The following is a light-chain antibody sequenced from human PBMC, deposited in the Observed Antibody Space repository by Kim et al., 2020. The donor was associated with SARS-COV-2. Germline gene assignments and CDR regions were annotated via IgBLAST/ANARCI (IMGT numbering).Light chain of an antibody. CDR3: QQYNSYSPGYT. V-gene: IGKV1-5*03. Sequence: VGDRVTITGRASQSISSWLAWYQQRPGKAPKLLIYKASSLESGVPSRFSGSGSGTEFTLTISSLQPDDFATYYCQQYNSYSPGYTFGQGTKLEI. CDR1: QSISSW. CDR2: KAS. J-gene: IGKJ2*01.